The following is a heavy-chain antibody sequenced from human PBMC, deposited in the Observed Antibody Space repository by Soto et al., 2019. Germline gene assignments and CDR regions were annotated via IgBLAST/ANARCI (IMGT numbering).Heavy chain of an antibody. CDR3: TRWYSSRRNSPHQAMDV. Sequence: GSLRLSCTGSEFSFGDYAMTWVRQAQGKGLEWVACIRGKAYGGAVEYAASVKGRFTISRDDSKSIAYLQMDSLKREDSGVYYCTRWYSSRRNSPHQAMDVWGQGTTVTVSS. D-gene: IGHD2-2*01. CDR2: IRGKAYGGAV. V-gene: IGHV3-49*04. J-gene: IGHJ6*02. CDR1: EFSFGDYA.